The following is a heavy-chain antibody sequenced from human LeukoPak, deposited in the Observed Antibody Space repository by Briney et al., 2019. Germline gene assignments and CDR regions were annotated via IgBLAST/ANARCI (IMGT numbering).Heavy chain of an antibody. CDR3: ARERNWNYPAD. CDR1: GYTFTSYG. J-gene: IGHJ4*02. CDR2: ISAYNGNT. V-gene: IGHV1-18*01. D-gene: IGHD1-7*01. Sequence: GASVKVSGMASGYTFTSYGISWVRPAPGQGLEWMGWISAYNGNTNYAQKLQGRVTMTTDTSTSTAYMELRSLRSDDTAVYYCARERNWNYPADWGQGTLVTVSS.